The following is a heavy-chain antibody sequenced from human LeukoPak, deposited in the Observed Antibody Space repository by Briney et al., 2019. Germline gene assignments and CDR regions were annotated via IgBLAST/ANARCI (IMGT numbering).Heavy chain of an antibody. CDR2: IYYSGST. V-gene: IGHV4-39*01. J-gene: IGHJ4*02. Sequence: PSETLSLTCTVSGGSISSSSYYWGWIRQPPGKGLEWIGSIYYSGSTYYNPSLKSRVTISVDTSKNQFPLKLSSVTAADTAVYYCARQKGSTMIVVVIPTSIDYWGQGTLVTVSS. D-gene: IGHD3-22*01. CDR1: GGSISSSSYY. CDR3: ARQKGSTMIVVVIPTSIDY.